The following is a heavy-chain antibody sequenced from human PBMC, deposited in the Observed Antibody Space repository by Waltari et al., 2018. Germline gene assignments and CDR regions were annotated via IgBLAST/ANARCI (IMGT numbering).Heavy chain of an antibody. D-gene: IGHD4-17*01. V-gene: IGHV1-69*14. CDR3: ARDPKGTTVIYDAFDL. Sequence: QVHLVQSGAEVKKPGSSVRVSCKASGGTFSSYEFNWVRLAPGQGLEWMGGIIPIFGTPIYAQKFQGRVTITADTSTTTAYMELSSLRFEDTAVYYCARDPKGTTVIYDAFDLWGQGTMVSVSS. CDR2: IIPIFGTP. CDR1: GGTFSSYE. J-gene: IGHJ3*01.